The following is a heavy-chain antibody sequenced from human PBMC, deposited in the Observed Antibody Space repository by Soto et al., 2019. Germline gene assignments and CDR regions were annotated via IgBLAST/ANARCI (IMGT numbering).Heavy chain of an antibody. CDR1: GYTFTNFG. Sequence: QVQLVQSGAEVKKPGASVKVSCKASGYTFTNFGISWVRQAPGQGLEWMVWISAYNGNTNYAQNFQGRDTMTTDTSPRTDSLALRRPRCEDMAVYYCANGGTPIDYWAQGTLVTVS. CDR2: ISAYNGNT. D-gene: IGHD3-16*01. J-gene: IGHJ4*02. V-gene: IGHV1-18*03. CDR3: ANGGTPIDY.